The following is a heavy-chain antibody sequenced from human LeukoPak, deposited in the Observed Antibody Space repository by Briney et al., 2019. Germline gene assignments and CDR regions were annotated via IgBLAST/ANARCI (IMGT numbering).Heavy chain of an antibody. CDR1: GFTSSSYA. J-gene: IGHJ5*02. D-gene: IGHD6-6*01. CDR3: ARDYGQLGNWFGP. V-gene: IGHV3-74*01. CDR2: IKNDGSST. Sequence: GGSLRLSCAASGFTSSSYALNWVRQAPGKGPVWVSRIKNDGSSTSYADSVKGRFTISRDNAKNTLYLQMNSLRVEDTAVYFCARDYGQLGNWFGPWGQGTLVIVSS.